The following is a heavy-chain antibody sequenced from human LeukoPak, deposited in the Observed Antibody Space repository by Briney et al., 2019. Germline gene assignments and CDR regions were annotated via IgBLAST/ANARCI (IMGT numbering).Heavy chain of an antibody. CDR2: ISNGGRYL. CDR1: GFSFSSHN. D-gene: IGHD1-26*01. Sequence: GGSLRLSCAASGFSFSSHNMNWVRQAPGKGLEWVSSISNGGRYLYYADSVKGRFTISRDNAKNSLYLQMNSLRDDDTAVYYCVRGVGVSRFNYFDPWGQGTLVTVSS. CDR3: VRGVGVSRFNYFDP. J-gene: IGHJ5*02. V-gene: IGHV3-21*01.